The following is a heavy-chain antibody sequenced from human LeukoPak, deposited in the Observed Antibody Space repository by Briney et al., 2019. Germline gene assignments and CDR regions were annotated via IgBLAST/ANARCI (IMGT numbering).Heavy chain of an antibody. Sequence: GESLKTSCKGSGYSFTNYWIGWVRQMPGKGLEWMGIMYLGDSETRYSPSFRGQVTISADKSISTVCLQWSSLKASDTAMYYCVRHEGSISGWPFDYWGQGTLVTVSS. CDR2: MYLGDSET. CDR3: VRHEGSISGWPFDY. CDR1: GYSFTNYW. D-gene: IGHD6-19*01. V-gene: IGHV5-51*01. J-gene: IGHJ4*02.